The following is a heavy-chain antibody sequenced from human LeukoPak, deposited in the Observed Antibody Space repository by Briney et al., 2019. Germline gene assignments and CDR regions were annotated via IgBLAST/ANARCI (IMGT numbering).Heavy chain of an antibody. CDR3: AKDEHSSSSRYFDY. CDR1: GFTFSSYA. D-gene: IGHD6-6*01. J-gene: IGHJ4*02. V-gene: IGHV3-23*01. Sequence: GGSLRLSCAASGFTFSSYAMSWVRQAPGKGLEWVSAISGSGGSTYYADSVKGRFTISRDNSKSTLYLQMNSLRAEDTAVYYCAKDEHSSSSRYFDYWGQGTLVTVSS. CDR2: ISGSGGST.